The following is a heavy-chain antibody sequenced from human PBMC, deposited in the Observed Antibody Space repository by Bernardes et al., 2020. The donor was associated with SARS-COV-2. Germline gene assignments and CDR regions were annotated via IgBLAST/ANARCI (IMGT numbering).Heavy chain of an antibody. CDR1: GFTFSSYA. Sequence: GGSLRLSCAASGFTFSSYAMSWVRQAPGKGLEWVSVISGNGGTTYYADSVKGRFTISRDNSKNTLYLQMNSLRAEDTAVYYCAKIIAAALYYYYGMDVWGQGTTVTVSS. J-gene: IGHJ6*02. D-gene: IGHD6-13*01. CDR2: ISGNGGTT. CDR3: AKIIAAALYYYYGMDV. V-gene: IGHV3-23*01.